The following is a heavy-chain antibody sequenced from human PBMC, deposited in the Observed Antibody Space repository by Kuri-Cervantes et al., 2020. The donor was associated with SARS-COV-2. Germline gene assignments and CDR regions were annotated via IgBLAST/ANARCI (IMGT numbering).Heavy chain of an antibody. CDR1: GFTVSSNY. D-gene: IGHD2-2*01. CDR3: ARDEDIVVVPAALNYYYYGMDV. CDR2: IYSCGST. Sequence: GGSLRLSCAASGFTVSSNYMSWVRQAPGKGLEWVSVIYSCGSTYYADSVKGRFTISRDNSKNTLYLQMNSLRAEDTAVYYCARDEDIVVVPAALNYYYYGMDVWGQGTTVTVSS. V-gene: IGHV3-66*03. J-gene: IGHJ6*02.